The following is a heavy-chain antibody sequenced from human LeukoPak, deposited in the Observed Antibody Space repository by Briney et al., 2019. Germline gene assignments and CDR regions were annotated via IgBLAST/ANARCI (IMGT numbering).Heavy chain of an antibody. CDR1: GGSFSGYY. V-gene: IGHV4-34*01. D-gene: IGHD6-13*01. CDR2: INHSGST. CDR3: ARGKRGYSSSWYDY. J-gene: IGHJ4*02. Sequence: SETLSLTCAVYGGSFSGYYWSWIRQPPGKGLEWIGEINHSGSTNYNPSLKSRVTISVDTSKNQFSLKLSSVSAADTAVYYCARGKRGYSSSWYDYWGQGTLVTVSS.